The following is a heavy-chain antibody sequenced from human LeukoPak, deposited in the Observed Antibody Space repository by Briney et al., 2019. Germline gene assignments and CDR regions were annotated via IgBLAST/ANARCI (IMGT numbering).Heavy chain of an antibody. V-gene: IGHV3-21*01. D-gene: IGHD3-22*01. CDR3: AFAGGSGSGYYEGAFDI. CDR1: GFTFSSYS. J-gene: IGHJ3*02. Sequence: GGSLRLSCAASGFTFSSYSMNWVRQAPGKGLVWVSSISSSSSYIYYADSVKGRFTISRDNAKNSLYLQMNSLRAEDTAVYYCAFAGGSGSGYYEGAFDIWGQGTMVTVSS. CDR2: ISSSSSYI.